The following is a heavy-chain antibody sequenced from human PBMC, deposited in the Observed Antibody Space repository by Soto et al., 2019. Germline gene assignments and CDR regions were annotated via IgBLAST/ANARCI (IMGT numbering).Heavy chain of an antibody. Sequence: SGPTLVKPTQTLTLTCTFSGFSLSTSGVGVGWIRQPPGKALEWLALIYWNDDKRYSPSLKSRLTITKDTSKNQVVLTMTNMDPVDTATYYCAHRTNYDFWSGYYFRDMAHFDYWGQGTLVTVSS. CDR3: AHRTNYDFWSGYYFRDMAHFDY. CDR1: GFSLSTSGVG. V-gene: IGHV2-5*01. D-gene: IGHD3-3*01. CDR2: IYWNDDK. J-gene: IGHJ4*02.